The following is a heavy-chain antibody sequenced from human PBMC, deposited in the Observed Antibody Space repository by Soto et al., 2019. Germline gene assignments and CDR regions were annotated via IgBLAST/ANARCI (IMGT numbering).Heavy chain of an antibody. D-gene: IGHD3-22*01. Sequence: SETLSLTCTVSGGSISSYYWSWIRQPPGKGLEWIGYIYYSGSTNYNPSLKSRVTISVDASKNQFSLKLSSVTAADTAVYYCARSLYYYDSSGYYAYYFDYWGQGTLVTVSS. CDR2: IYYSGST. J-gene: IGHJ4*02. V-gene: IGHV4-59*01. CDR3: ARSLYYYDSSGYYAYYFDY. CDR1: GGSISSYY.